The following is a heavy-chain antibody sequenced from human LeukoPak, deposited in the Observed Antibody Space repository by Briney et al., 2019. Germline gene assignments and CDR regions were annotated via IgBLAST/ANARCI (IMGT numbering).Heavy chain of an antibody. CDR2: VNHSGST. CDR3: ARGPRRGVRGAPYTHFDY. V-gene: IGHV4-34*01. Sequence: SSETLSLTCAVYGESFSGYYWSWIRQPPGKGLEWIGEVNHSGSTNLNPSLKSRVTISVDTSKNQFSLNLSSVTAADTAIYYCARGPRRGVRGAPYTHFDYWGQGTLVTVSS. D-gene: IGHD3-10*01. J-gene: IGHJ4*02. CDR1: GESFSGYY.